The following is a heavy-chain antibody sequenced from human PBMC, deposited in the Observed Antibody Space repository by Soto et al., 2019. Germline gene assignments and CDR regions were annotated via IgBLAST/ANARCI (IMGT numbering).Heavy chain of an antibody. Sequence: PSETLSLTCTVSGGSISSSDYYWSWIRQPPGKGLEWIGCIYYSGTTYYNPSLKSRVTISVDTSKNQFSLKVNSVTAADTAVYYCASALIELWRRCYYGMDVWGQGTPVTVSS. CDR2: IYYSGTT. V-gene: IGHV4-30-4*08. CDR3: ASALIELWRRCYYGMDV. D-gene: IGHD5-18*01. CDR1: GGSISSSDYY. J-gene: IGHJ6*02.